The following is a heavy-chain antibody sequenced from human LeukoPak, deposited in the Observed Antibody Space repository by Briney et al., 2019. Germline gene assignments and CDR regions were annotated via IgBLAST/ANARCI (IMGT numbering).Heavy chain of an antibody. Sequence: GGSLRLSCAASGFTFSSYAMSWIRQAPGKGLEWVSYISSSGSTIYYADSVKGRFTISRDNAKNSLYLQMNSLRAEDTAVYYCAGTAGYYYYYYMDVWGKGTTVTVSS. CDR2: ISSSGSTI. D-gene: IGHD2-8*02. V-gene: IGHV3-11*04. CDR1: GFTFSSYA. J-gene: IGHJ6*03. CDR3: AGTAGYYYYYYMDV.